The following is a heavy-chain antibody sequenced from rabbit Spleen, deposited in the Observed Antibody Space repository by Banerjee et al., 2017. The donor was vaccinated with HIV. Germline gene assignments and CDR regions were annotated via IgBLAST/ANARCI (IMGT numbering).Heavy chain of an antibody. CDR1: GFSFSSNDH. CDR3: ARDLTDIIGWNFGW. Sequence: QEQLVESGGGLVQPEGSLALTCKASGFSFSSNDHICWVRQAPGKGLEWISCIAGSSSGFTYSATWAKGRFTISKTSSTTVTLQMTSLTAADTATYFCARDLTDIIGWNFGWWGQGTLVTVS. J-gene: IGHJ4*01. CDR2: IAGSSSGFT. V-gene: IGHV1S45*01. D-gene: IGHD1-1*01.